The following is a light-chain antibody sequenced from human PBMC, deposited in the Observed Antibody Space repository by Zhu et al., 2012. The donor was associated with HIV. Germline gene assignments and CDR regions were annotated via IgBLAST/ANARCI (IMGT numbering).Light chain of an antibody. J-gene: IGKJ4*01. CDR2: GAS. CDR1: QGINTD. Sequence: DNQLTQSPSFVSASVGDRVTITCRASQGINTDLAWYQQTPGKAPKLLIYGASIVQTGVPSRFSGSGSGTEFTLTISSLQPEDFATYFCQHLTLYPTFGGGPKVEIK. CDR3: QHLTLYPT. V-gene: IGKV1-9*01.